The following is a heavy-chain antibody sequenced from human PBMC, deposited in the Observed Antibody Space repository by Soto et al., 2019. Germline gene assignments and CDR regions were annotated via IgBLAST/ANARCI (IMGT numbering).Heavy chain of an antibody. J-gene: IGHJ3*02. V-gene: IGHV4-4*07. CDR3: ARGYYDSSGYQGDAFDI. Sequence: SETLSLTCTVSGGSISSYYWSWIRQPAGKGLEWIGRIYTSGSTNYNPSLKSRVTMSVDTSKNQFSLKLSSVTAADTAVYYCARGYYDSSGYQGDAFDIWGQGTMVTVSS. CDR2: IYTSGST. CDR1: GGSISSYY. D-gene: IGHD3-22*01.